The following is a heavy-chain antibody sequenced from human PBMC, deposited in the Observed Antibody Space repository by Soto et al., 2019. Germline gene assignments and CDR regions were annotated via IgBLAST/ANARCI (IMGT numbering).Heavy chain of an antibody. D-gene: IGHD1-26*01. Sequence: QVQLQESGPGLVKPSETLSLTCTVSGGSISSYYWSWIRQPPGQGLEWIGYIYYSGSTTSNPSLKSRVTIAVDTPKNPFSLQLSSVTAAETAVYYCARRWGAAVDYWGQGTLVTVSS. CDR3: ARRWGAAVDY. CDR2: IYYSGST. CDR1: GGSISSYY. V-gene: IGHV4-59*08. J-gene: IGHJ4*02.